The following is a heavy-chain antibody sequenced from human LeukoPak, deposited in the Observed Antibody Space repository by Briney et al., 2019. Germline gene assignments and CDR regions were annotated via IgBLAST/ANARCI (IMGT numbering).Heavy chain of an antibody. CDR1: GFTFSNYW. CDR3: ACGSSGARFLEWPRAFDY. V-gene: IGHV3-7*01. CDR2: IRQDGSEK. D-gene: IGHD3-3*01. J-gene: IGHJ4*02. Sequence: PGGSLRLSCAASGFTFSNYWMSWVRQAPGKGLEWVANIRQDGSEKYYVDSVKGRFTISRDNAKNSLYLQMNSLRAEDTAVYYCACGSSGARFLEWPRAFDYWGQGTLVTVSS.